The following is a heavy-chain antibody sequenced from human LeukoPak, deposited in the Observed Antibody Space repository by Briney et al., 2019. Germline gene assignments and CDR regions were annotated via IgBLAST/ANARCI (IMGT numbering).Heavy chain of an antibody. V-gene: IGHV3-74*01. J-gene: IGHJ2*01. CDR1: GFTFSSYW. CDR2: ITSDGSAT. CDR3: ARDASPGYFDL. Sequence: GGSLRLSCAVSGFTFSSYWMHWLSQSPGKGLAWVSRITSDGSATDYADSVRGRFTVSKDNAKNTLFLHMDSLRVEDTAVYYCARDASPGYFDLWGRGTLVTVSS.